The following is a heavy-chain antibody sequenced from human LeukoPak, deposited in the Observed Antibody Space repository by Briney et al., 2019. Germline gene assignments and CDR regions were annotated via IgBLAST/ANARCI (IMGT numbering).Heavy chain of an antibody. CDR1: GGSISSYY. CDR2: IYYSGST. D-gene: IGHD5-18*01. CDR3: ARHGLYSCGFGGWQP. V-gene: IGHV4-59*08. J-gene: IGHJ5*02. Sequence: SETLSLTCTVSGGSISSYYWSWIRQPPGKGLEWIGYIYYSGSTNYNPSLKSRVTISVDTSKNQFSLKLSSVTAADTAVYYCARHGLYSCGFGGWQPWGQGTLVTVSS.